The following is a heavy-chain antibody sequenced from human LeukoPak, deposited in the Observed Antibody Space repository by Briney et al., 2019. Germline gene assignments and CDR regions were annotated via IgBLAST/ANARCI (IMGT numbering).Heavy chain of an antibody. Sequence: SVKVSCKASGGTFSSYAISWVRQAPGQGLEWMGGIIPIFGTASYAQKFQGRVTITADESTSTAYMELSSLRSEDTAVYYCARDQEYYYGSGSYSSWFDPWGQGTLVTVSS. J-gene: IGHJ5*02. CDR2: IIPIFGTA. V-gene: IGHV1-69*13. CDR1: GGTFSSYA. CDR3: ARDQEYYYGSGSYSSWFDP. D-gene: IGHD3-10*01.